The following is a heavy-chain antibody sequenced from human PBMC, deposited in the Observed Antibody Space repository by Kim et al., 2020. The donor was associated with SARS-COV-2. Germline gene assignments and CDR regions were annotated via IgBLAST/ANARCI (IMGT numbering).Heavy chain of an antibody. CDR3: GKTGYSNGPVDY. D-gene: IGHD3-22*01. J-gene: IGHJ4*02. CDR1: GFTFNDYA. V-gene: IGHV3-43*02. Sequence: GGSLRLSCAVAGFTFNDYAMHWIRQVPGKGLEWISVISGNGGTTHYADSMKGRFTISRDNSRNFLYLQMNSLRNEDTALYFCGKTGYSNGPVDYWGQGTL. CDR2: ISGNGGTT.